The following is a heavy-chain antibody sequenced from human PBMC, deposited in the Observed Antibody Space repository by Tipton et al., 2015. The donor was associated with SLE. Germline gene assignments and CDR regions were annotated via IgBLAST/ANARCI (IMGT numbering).Heavy chain of an antibody. V-gene: IGHV4-30-2*01. CDR2: IYHNGNT. J-gene: IGHJ2*01. CDR1: GGSISSGGYS. CDR3: ARGTRRPALETFDL. Sequence: TLSLTCAVSGGSISSGGYSWSWIRQPPGKGLEWIGYIYHNGNTYYNPSLKSRVTISVDRSKNQFSLKLSSVTAADTAWHFCARGTRRPALETFDLWGRGTLVTVSS. D-gene: IGHD1-14*01.